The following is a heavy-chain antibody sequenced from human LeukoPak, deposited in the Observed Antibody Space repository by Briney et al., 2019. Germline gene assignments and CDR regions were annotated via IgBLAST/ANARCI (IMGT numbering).Heavy chain of an antibody. CDR1: GFSFSTYY. D-gene: IGHD4-11*01. J-gene: IGHJ4*02. CDR3: AKVGLTVTTILDYFDY. V-gene: IGHV3-21*01. Sequence: GGSLRLSCAASGFSFSTYYMNWVRQAPGKGLEWLSSISGSSAYIFIADSVRGRFTISRDNTKKSLYLQMNSLRAEDTAVYFCAKVGLTVTTILDYFDYWGQGTLVTVSS. CDR2: ISGSSAYI.